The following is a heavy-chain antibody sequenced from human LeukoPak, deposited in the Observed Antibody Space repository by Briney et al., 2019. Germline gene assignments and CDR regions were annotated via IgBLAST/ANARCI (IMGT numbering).Heavy chain of an antibody. Sequence: TGGSLRLFCAASGFSFTTYWMSWARQATGKGLEWVAYIKQDGNEKFYVDSVKRRFTISRDNPKHALYLHVNSQRVEDSAVYYCATLAKYFYGWETYYFFEHWGQGTPVTASS. V-gene: IGHV3-7*01. CDR1: GFSFTTYW. CDR2: IKQDGNEK. CDR3: ATLAKYFYGWETYYFFEH. D-gene: IGHD3-10*01. J-gene: IGHJ4*02.